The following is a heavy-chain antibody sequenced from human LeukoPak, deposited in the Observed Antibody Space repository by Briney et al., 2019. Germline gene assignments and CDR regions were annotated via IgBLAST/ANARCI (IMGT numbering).Heavy chain of an antibody. J-gene: IGHJ3*02. CDR1: GGSISSDY. CDR3: ARETYSSSWYHDAFDI. Sequence: SETLSLTCTVSGGSISSDYWGWIRQPPGKGLEWIGYIYYSGNTNYNPSLKSRVTISVDTSKNQFSLKLSSVTAADTAFYYCARETYSSSWYHDAFDIWGQGTMVTVSS. D-gene: IGHD6-13*01. V-gene: IGHV4-59*01. CDR2: IYYSGNT.